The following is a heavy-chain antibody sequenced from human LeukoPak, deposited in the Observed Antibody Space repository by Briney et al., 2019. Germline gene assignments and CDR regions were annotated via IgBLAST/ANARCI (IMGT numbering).Heavy chain of an antibody. CDR3: ARGGEIIVGATHFDP. V-gene: IGHV4-59*12. D-gene: IGHD1-26*01. Sequence: SETLSLTCAVSGGSISSYHWSWIRQPPGKGLEWLGYIYYSGSTNYNPSLKSRVTISIDTSKNQFSLNLNSVTAADTAVYYCARGGEIIVGATHFDPWGQGTLVTVSS. CDR1: GGSISSYH. J-gene: IGHJ5*02. CDR2: IYYSGST.